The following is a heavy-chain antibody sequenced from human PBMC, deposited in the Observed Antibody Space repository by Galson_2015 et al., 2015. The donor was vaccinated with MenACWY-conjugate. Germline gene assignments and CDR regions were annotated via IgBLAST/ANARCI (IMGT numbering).Heavy chain of an antibody. V-gene: IGHV3-21*01. Sequence: SVRLSCEASGFTFSSYSMSWVRQAPGQGLEWVSSIISSSSKIYYAHSVQGRFTISRDNAKISLYMQMSSLRAEDTAVYYCARALWACRSTSCYDVAAAVMGYYYYGMDVWGQGTTVTVSS. CDR1: GFTFSSYS. D-gene: IGHD2-2*01. J-gene: IGHJ6*02. CDR2: IISSSSKI. CDR3: ARALWACRSTSCYDVAAAVMGYYYYGMDV.